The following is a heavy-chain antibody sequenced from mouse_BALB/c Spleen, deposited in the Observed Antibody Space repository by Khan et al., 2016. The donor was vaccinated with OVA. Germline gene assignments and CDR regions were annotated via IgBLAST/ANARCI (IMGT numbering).Heavy chain of an antibody. CDR2: INPHIGET. CDR1: GYSFTGYF. J-gene: IGHJ2*01. D-gene: IGHD1-1*01. V-gene: IGHV1-20*02. Sequence: VQLKQSGPELVKPGASVKISCKASGYSFTGYFMNWVMQSHGKSLEWIGRINPHIGETLYNQKFKDKATLTVDESSSTVHMELRSLASEDSAVYYCTRIYRSDFDYWGQGTTVTVSS. CDR3: TRIYRSDFDY.